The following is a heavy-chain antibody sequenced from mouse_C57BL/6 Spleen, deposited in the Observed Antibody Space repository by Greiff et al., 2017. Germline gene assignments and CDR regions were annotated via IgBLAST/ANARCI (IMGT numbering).Heavy chain of an antibody. CDR2: INPNNGGT. Sequence: EVQLQQSGPELVKPGASVKIPCKASGYTFTDYNMDWVKQSHGKSLEWIGDINPNNGGTIYNQKFKGKATLTVDKSSSTAYMELRSLTAEDTAVYYCARRGYDGPYLDYWGQGTTLTVSS. V-gene: IGHV1-18*01. CDR3: ARRGYDGPYLDY. J-gene: IGHJ2*01. CDR1: GYTFTDYN. D-gene: IGHD2-3*01.